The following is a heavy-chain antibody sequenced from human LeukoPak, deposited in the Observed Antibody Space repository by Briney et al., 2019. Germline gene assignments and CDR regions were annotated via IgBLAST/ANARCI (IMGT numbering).Heavy chain of an antibody. V-gene: IGHV1-18*04. CDR3: ARDRPHDSSGYYYVHYYGMDV. CDR1: GYTFTGYY. Sequence: GASVKVSCKASGYTFTGYYMHWVRQAPGQGLEWMGWISAYNGNTNYAQKLQGRVTVTTDTSTSTAYMELRSLRSDDTAVYYCARDRPHDSSGYYYVHYYGMDVWGQGTTVTVSS. D-gene: IGHD3-22*01. J-gene: IGHJ6*02. CDR2: ISAYNGNT.